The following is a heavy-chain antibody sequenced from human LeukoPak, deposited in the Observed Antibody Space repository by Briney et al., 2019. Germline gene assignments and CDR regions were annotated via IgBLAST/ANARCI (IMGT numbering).Heavy chain of an antibody. J-gene: IGHJ6*02. CDR3: AGAETDSQRTSGTWFAMDV. CDR2: IWYDATAQ. V-gene: IGHV3-33*01. CDR1: GFTFRRYG. D-gene: IGHD1-26*01. Sequence: PGRSLRLSCAASGFTFRRYGMHWVRQAPGKGLEWLAIIWYDATAQYYADSVKGRFTISRDNSKNTVYLQMNSLRVEDTALYYCAGAETDSQRTSGTWFAMDVWGQGTTVTVPS.